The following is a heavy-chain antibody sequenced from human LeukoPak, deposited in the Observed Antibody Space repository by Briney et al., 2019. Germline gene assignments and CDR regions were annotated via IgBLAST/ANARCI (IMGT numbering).Heavy chain of an antibody. Sequence: ASVKVSCKASGYTFTGFAMHWVRQAPGQRLEWMGWINVGNGNTKYSQKFQGRATINRDTSASTAYMELSSLRSEDTAVYYCARSGSSWYGMDVWGQGTTVTVSS. CDR1: GYTFTGFA. CDR3: ARSGSSWYGMDV. D-gene: IGHD6-13*01. CDR2: INVGNGNT. V-gene: IGHV1-3*01. J-gene: IGHJ6*02.